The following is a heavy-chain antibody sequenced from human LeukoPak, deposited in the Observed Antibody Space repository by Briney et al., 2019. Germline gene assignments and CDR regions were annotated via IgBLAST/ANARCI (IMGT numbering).Heavy chain of an antibody. CDR3: ARESGRDLYSAYFYY. D-gene: IGHD3-16*01. CDR1: GGTFSSYA. V-gene: IGHV1-69*04. Sequence: SVRVSCKASGGTFSSYAISWVRQAPGQGLKWMGRIIPIFGIANYAQKTQGRVTITADKSTSTAYMELSSMRSEDTAVYYCARESGRDLYSAYFYYWGQGTLVTVSS. J-gene: IGHJ4*02. CDR2: IIPIFGIA.